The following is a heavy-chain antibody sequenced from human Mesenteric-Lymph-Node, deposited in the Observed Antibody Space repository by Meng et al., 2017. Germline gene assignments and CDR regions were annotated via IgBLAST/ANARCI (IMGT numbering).Heavy chain of an antibody. D-gene: IGHD6-13*01. J-gene: IGHJ5*02. Sequence: GESLKISCAASGFTFSSYEMNWVRQAPGKGLEWVSSISGSTSFIFYADSVRGRFTISRDTAKNSLYLQMNSLRAEGTAVYYCAREGFRAAVTRGKNWFDPWGQGTLVTVSS. CDR3: AREGFRAAVTRGKNWFDP. CDR2: ISGSTSFI. V-gene: IGHV3-21*01. CDR1: GFTFSSYE.